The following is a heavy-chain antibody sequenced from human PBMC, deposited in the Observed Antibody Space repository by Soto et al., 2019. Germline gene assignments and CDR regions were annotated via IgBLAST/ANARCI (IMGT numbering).Heavy chain of an antibody. D-gene: IGHD6-13*01. J-gene: IGHJ4*02. Sequence: SSVKVSCKASGYTFTRNYVHWVRQAPGQGLEWMAVINPTGDNKVYAQKFQGRLILTTDTSTSTMYMELSSLRSYDTAVYYCAREWGAAGPFDYWGQGTLVTVSS. CDR1: GYTFTRNY. V-gene: IGHV1-46*01. CDR2: INPTGDNK. CDR3: AREWGAAGPFDY.